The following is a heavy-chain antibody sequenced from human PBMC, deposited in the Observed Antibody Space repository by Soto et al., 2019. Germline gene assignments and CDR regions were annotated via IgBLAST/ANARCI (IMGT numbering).Heavy chain of an antibody. D-gene: IGHD4-4*01. Sequence: GLLRLSCGASGLTFSNFEMSRVRQAPGRGLEWVSGISDSGISTYYADSVKGRFTISRDNSKNTLYLQMNSLRAEDTAVYYCANHTTTVTRYYFDYWGQGTLV. CDR1: GLTFSNFE. CDR3: ANHTTTVTRYYFDY. J-gene: IGHJ4*02. CDR2: ISDSGIST. V-gene: IGHV3-23*01.